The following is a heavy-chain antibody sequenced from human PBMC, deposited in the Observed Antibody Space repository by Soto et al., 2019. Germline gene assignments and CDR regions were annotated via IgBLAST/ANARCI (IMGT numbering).Heavy chain of an antibody. CDR2: ISAYNGNT. Sequence: ASVKVSCKASGYTFTSYGISWVRQAPGQGFEWMGWISAYNGNTNYAQKLQGRVTMTTDTSTSTAYMELRSLRSDDTAVYYCARVKWVAVFGYNLFDPWGQGTLVTVSS. CDR3: ARVKWVAVFGYNLFDP. CDR1: GYTFTSYG. V-gene: IGHV1-18*01. J-gene: IGHJ5*02. D-gene: IGHD6-19*01.